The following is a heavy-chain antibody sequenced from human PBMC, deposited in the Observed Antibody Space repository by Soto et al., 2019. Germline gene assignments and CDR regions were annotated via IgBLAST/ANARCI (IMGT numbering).Heavy chain of an antibody. V-gene: IGHV3-23*01. J-gene: IGHJ4*02. CDR3: ANYYDSSGYYFYY. CDR2: ISGSGAST. CDR1: GFTISSYA. Sequence: GGSLRLSCAASGFTISSYAMSWVSQAQGKGLEWVSAISGSGASTYYADSLKGRFTISRDNSKNTLYLQMNSLRAEDTAVDYCANYYDSSGYYFYYWGQGTLVTVSS. D-gene: IGHD3-22*01.